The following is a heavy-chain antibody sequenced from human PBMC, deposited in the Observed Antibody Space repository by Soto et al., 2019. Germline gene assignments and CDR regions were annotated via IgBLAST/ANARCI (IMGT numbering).Heavy chain of an antibody. CDR2: INPSGGST. V-gene: IGHV1-46*01. Sequence: QVQLVQSGAEVKKPGASVKVSCKASGYTFTSYYMHWVRQAPGQGLEWMGIINPSGGSTSYAQKFQGRVTMTRATSTSTVYMELSSLRSEDTAVYYCARDRFVGGFLGGPPDYWGQGTLVTVSS. CDR3: ARDRFVGGFLGGPPDY. CDR1: GYTFTSYY. J-gene: IGHJ4*02. D-gene: IGHD3-16*01.